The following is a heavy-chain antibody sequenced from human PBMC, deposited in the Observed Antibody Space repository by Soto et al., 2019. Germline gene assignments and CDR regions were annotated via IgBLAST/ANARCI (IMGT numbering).Heavy chain of an antibody. Sequence: ASVKVSCKASGGTFSSCAISWVRQAPGQGLEWMGGIIPIFGTANYAQKFQGRVTITADESTSTAYMELSSLRSEDTAVYYCARDPLYCSGGSRRCHYYYGMDVWGQGTTVTVSS. J-gene: IGHJ6*02. V-gene: IGHV1-69*13. CDR3: ARDPLYCSGGSRRCHYYYGMDV. D-gene: IGHD2-15*01. CDR2: IIPIFGTA. CDR1: GGTFSSCA.